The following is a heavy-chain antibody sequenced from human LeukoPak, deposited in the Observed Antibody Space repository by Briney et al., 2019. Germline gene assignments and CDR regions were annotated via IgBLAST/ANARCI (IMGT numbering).Heavy chain of an antibody. CDR3: ARVGVYSYGSVFGY. D-gene: IGHD5-18*01. J-gene: IGHJ4*02. V-gene: IGHV1-69*04. CDR2: IIPILGIA. CDR1: A. Sequence: AXSWVRQAPGXXLEWXGRIIPILGIANYAQKFQGRVTITADKSTSTAYMELSSLRSEDTAVYYCARVGVYSYGSVFGYWAQGTLVTVSS.